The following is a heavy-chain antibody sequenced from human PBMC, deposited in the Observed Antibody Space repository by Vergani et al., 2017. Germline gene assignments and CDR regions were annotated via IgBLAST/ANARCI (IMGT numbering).Heavy chain of an antibody. CDR3: ASGGHGSENGGALQL. D-gene: IGHD3-10*01. Sequence: EKQLVQSGSETKKPGESLKISCQAFGYIFSNFWIGWVRQRPGRGMEWMGIFHPGDSEVKSNPTYRGQVIFSVDTSVNTAYLQWRSLQASDTATYFCASGGHGSENGGALQLWGQGTNITVSS. J-gene: IGHJ3*01. V-gene: IGHV5-51*01. CDR1: GYIFSNFW. CDR2: FHPGDSEV.